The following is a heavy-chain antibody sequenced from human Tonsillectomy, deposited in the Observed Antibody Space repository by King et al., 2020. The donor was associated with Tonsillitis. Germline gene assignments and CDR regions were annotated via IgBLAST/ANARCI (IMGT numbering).Heavy chain of an antibody. CDR2: ISSSSSYI. Sequence: VQLVESGGGLVKPGGSLRLSCAASGFTFSRYRMNWVRQAPGKGLEWVSSISSSSSYIYYADSVKGRFTISRDNAKNSLYLQMNSLRAEDTAVYYCARDQYGSGSYYPYYFDYWGQGTLVTVSS. J-gene: IGHJ4*02. CDR1: GFTFSRYR. CDR3: ARDQYGSGSYYPYYFDY. V-gene: IGHV3-21*01. D-gene: IGHD3-10*01.